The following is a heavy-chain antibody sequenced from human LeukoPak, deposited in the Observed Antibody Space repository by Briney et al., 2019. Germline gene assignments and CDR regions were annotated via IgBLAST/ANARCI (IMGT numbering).Heavy chain of an antibody. Sequence: ETLSLTCTVSGGSISSSSYYWGWIRQPPGKGLEWIGSIYYSGSTYYNPSLKSRVTISVDTPKNQFSLTLSSVTAADKAVYYCARIVGASDYWGQGTLVTVSS. CDR1: GGSISSSSYY. CDR2: IYYSGST. CDR3: ARIVGASDY. D-gene: IGHD1-26*01. J-gene: IGHJ4*02. V-gene: IGHV4-39*01.